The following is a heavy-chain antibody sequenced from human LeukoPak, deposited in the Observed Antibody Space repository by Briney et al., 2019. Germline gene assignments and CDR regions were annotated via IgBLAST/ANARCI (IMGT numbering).Heavy chain of an antibody. J-gene: IGHJ6*03. CDR3: ARVTGYYDILTGPGGPYYYYYMDV. Sequence: GGSLRLSCAASGFTFSNYGMHWVRQAPGKGLEWVSAISGSGGSTYYADSVKGRFTISRDNAKNSLYLQMNSLRAEDTAVYYCARVTGYYDILTGPGGPYYYYYMDVWGKGTTVTISS. D-gene: IGHD3-9*01. V-gene: IGHV3-21*04. CDR1: GFTFSNYG. CDR2: ISGSGGST.